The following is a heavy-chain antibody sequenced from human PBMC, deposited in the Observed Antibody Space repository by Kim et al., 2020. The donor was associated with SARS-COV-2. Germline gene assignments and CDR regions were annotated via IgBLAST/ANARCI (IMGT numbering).Heavy chain of an antibody. J-gene: IGHJ4*02. CDR1: GFTLSHDW. Sequence: GGSLRLSCAASGFTLSHDWMTWVRQAPGKGLEWVANINQDGSESYYLDPVKGRFPFSRYNAKNSLYLQMTSLRVEDTAVFYCPRSVLGDNYWGPGTLV. CDR2: INQDGSES. V-gene: IGHV3-7*01. CDR3: PRSVLGDNY.